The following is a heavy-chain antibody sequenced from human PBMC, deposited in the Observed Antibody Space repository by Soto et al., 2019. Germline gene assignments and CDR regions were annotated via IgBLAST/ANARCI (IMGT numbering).Heavy chain of an antibody. V-gene: IGHV4-4*02. D-gene: IGHD1-26*01. Sequence: QVQRQESGPGLVKPSGTLSLTCAVSGASIISENWWTWVRQSPGKGLEWIGEIHHTGSTTYNPSLDSRVTMSVDKSKNHFSLILSSVTAADTALYYCAKSWELRRFFASWGQGTLVTVSS. CDR3: AKSWELRRFFAS. CDR1: GASIISENW. J-gene: IGHJ4*02. CDR2: IHHTGST.